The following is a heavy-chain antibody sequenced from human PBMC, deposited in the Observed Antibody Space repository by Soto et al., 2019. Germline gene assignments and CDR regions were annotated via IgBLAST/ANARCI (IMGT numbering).Heavy chain of an antibody. CDR1: GYTFTSYG. J-gene: IGHJ4*02. D-gene: IGHD6-19*01. V-gene: IGHV1-69*04. CDR3: ARAGYSSGCYPY. Sequence: ASVKVSCKASGYTFTSYGISWVRQAPGQGLEWMGRIIPILGIANYAQKFQGRVTITADKSTSTAYMELSSLRSEDTAVYYCARAGYSSGCYPYWGQGTLVTVSS. CDR2: IIPILGIA.